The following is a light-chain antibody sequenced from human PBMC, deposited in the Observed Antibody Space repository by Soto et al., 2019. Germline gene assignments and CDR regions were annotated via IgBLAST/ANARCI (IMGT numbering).Light chain of an antibody. CDR2: GAS. CDR1: QRVGSN. CDR3: QQYNNWPPDRT. V-gene: IGKV3-15*01. Sequence: EIVMTQSPATLSVSPGERATLSCRASQRVGSNLAWYQLKPGQAPRLLIYGASTRATGIPARFSGSGSGTDFTLTISSLQSEDCAMYFCQQYNNWPPDRTFGQGTKVEIK. J-gene: IGKJ1*01.